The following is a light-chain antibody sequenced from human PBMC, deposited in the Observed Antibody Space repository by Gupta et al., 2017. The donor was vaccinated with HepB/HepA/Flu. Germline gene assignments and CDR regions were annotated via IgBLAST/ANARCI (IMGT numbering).Light chain of an antibody. CDR1: QSIDSW. CDR3: QEDNDYSKA. CDR2: QAS. V-gene: IGKV1-5*03. J-gene: IGKJ1*01. Sequence: DIQMTQSPSTLSASVGDRVTITCRATQSIDSWLAWYQQKPGKAPKLLIFQASSLESGVPSRFSGSGSGTEFTLTISSLQPDDFATYYCQEDNDYSKAFGQGTKVEVK.